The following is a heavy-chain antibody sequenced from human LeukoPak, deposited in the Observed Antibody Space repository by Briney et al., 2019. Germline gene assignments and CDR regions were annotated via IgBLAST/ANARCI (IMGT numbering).Heavy chain of an antibody. CDR1: GFSFSTYA. V-gene: IGHV3-21*01. CDR2: ISTTSSYI. CDR3: ANHFACGSTSCPPFDS. Sequence: GGSLRLSCAASGFSFSTYAISWVRQAPGKGLEWVSCISTTSSYIFYADSVEGRFTISRDNAKNSLYLQMNSLRVEDTAVYYCANHFACGSTSCPPFDSWGQGTLVTVSS. J-gene: IGHJ4*02. D-gene: IGHD2-2*01.